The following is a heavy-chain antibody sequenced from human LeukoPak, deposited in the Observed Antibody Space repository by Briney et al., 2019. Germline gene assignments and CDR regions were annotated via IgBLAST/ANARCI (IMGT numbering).Heavy chain of an antibody. D-gene: IGHD6-19*01. Sequence: GGSLRLSCAASGFTFRNSAMSWARQAPGKGLEWVSGISASGGSACYADSVKGRFTISRDNSKNTLFLQMNSLRAEDTALYYCAKDRTSSPAGDWGQGTLVIVSS. CDR3: AKDRTSSPAGD. V-gene: IGHV3-23*01. CDR2: ISASGGSA. J-gene: IGHJ4*02. CDR1: GFTFRNSA.